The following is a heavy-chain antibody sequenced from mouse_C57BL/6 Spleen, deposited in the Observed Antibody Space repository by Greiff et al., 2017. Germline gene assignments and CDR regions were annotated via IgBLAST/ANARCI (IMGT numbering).Heavy chain of an antibody. CDR1: GYSITSGYY. Sequence: EVQLVESGPGLVKPSPSLSLTCSVTGYSITSGYYWNWIRQFPGNKLEWMGYISYDGSNNYNPSLKNRISITRDTSKNQFFLKLNSVSTEDTATYYCARGRDCPYYAMDYWGQGTSVTVSS. CDR2: ISYDGSN. J-gene: IGHJ4*01. V-gene: IGHV3-6*01. CDR3: ARGRDCPYYAMDY.